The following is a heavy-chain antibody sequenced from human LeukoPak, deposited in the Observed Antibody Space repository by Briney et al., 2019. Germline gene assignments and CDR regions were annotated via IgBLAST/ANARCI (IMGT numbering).Heavy chain of an antibody. V-gene: IGHV4-39*01. CDR3: ARPSGSYRAEYFQH. J-gene: IGHJ1*01. Sequence: PSETLSLTCTVSGDSISSTSYYWGWIRQPPGKGLEWIGTIYYSGRTYYNPSLKCRVTIFVDTAKNQVSLKLSSVTAADTAVYYCARPSGSYRAEYFQHWGQGTLVTVSS. D-gene: IGHD1-26*01. CDR1: GDSISSTSYY. CDR2: IYYSGRT.